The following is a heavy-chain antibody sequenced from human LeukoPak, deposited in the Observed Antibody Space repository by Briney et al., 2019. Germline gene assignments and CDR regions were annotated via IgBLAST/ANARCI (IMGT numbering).Heavy chain of an antibody. CDR2: IYYSGST. CDR3: ARDGYSGNDGI. CDR1: GGSISSCSYY. D-gene: IGHD5-12*01. Sequence: SETLSLTCTVSGGSISSCSYYWGWIRQPPGKGLEWIGSIYYSGSTYYNPSLKSRVTISVDTSKNQFSLKLSSVTAADTAVYYCARDGYSGNDGIWGQGTLVTVSS. V-gene: IGHV4-39*07. J-gene: IGHJ4*02.